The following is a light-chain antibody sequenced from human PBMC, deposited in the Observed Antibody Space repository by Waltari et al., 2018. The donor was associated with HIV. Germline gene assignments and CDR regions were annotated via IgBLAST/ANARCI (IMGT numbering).Light chain of an antibody. J-gene: IGLJ3*02. CDR2: RND. CDR3: STWDNSLSHWV. Sequence: QSVVTQPPSASGPPGQTISISSSGDIPHPAGNFVYLYQQRPGTAPRLLIYRNDQRPSGVPDRFSGSKSATAASLAISGLRSEDEADYHCSTWDNSLSHWVFGGGTKVTVL. V-gene: IGLV1-47*01. CDR1: IPHPAGNF.